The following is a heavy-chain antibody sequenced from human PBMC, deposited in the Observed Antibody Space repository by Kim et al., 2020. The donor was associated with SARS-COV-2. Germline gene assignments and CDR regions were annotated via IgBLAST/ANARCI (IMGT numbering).Heavy chain of an antibody. CDR2: IYPDDSAT. CDR1: RDTFISYY. D-gene: IGHD1-1*01. CDR3: ARPTSPYNFYGMDV. V-gene: IGHV5-51*01. J-gene: IGHJ6*02. Sequence: GESLKISCKGSRDTFISYYIAWVRQMPGKGLEWMGIIYPDDSATTYNPSFQGLVTISADQSISTDYLQLTSLKASDSAIYYCARPTSPYNFYGMDVWGQGTTVTVSS.